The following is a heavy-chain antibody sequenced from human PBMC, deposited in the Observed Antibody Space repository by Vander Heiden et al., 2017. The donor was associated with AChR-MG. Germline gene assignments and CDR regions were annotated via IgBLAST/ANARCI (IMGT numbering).Heavy chain of an antibody. CDR3: AKFGRYCSGGSCYTNFDY. V-gene: IGHV3-23*01. Sequence: EVQLLESGGGLVQPGGSPRLSCAASGFNFSSYAMSWARQAPGKGLEWVSAISGSGGSTYYADSVKGRFAISRDNSKNTLYLQMSSLRAEDTAVYYCAKFGRYCSGGSCYTNFDYWGQGTLITVSS. CDR2: ISGSGGST. J-gene: IGHJ4*02. CDR1: GFNFSSYA. D-gene: IGHD2-15*01.